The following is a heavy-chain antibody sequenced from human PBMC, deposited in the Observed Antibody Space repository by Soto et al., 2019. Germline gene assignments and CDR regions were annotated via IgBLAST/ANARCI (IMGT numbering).Heavy chain of an antibody. V-gene: IGHV1-18*01. Sequence: QVQLVQSGAEVKKPGASVKVSCKASGYTFTSYGISWVRQAPGQGLEWMGWISAYNGNTNYAQKLQGRVNMTTDTSTRTDYMELLSMRYEDKAVYYCERDQYDFWSSYHYYYYYGMDVWGQGTTVTVSS. CDR3: ERDQYDFWSSYHYYYYYGMDV. CDR2: ISAYNGNT. CDR1: GYTFTSYG. J-gene: IGHJ6*02. D-gene: IGHD3-3*01.